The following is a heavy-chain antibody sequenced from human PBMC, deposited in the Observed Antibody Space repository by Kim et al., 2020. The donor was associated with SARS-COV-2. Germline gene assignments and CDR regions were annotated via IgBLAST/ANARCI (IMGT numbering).Heavy chain of an antibody. J-gene: IGHJ4*02. V-gene: IGHV3-30*18. CDR1: GFTFSSYG. D-gene: IGHD1-26*01. CDR2: ISYDGSNK. Sequence: GGSLRLSCAASGFTFSSYGMHWVRQAPGKGLEWVAVISYDGSNKYYADSVKGRFTISRDNSKNTLYLQMNSLRAEDTAVYYCAKDGEYGYYDPAVDYWGQGTMVTVSS. CDR3: AKDGEYGYYDPAVDY.